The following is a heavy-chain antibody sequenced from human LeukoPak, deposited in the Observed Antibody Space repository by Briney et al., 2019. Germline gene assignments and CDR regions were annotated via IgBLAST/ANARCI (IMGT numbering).Heavy chain of an antibody. D-gene: IGHD6-6*01. CDR3: AKIAARDTEEGY. J-gene: IGHJ4*02. CDR2: INPSGDST. CDR1: GYTFTSNH. V-gene: IGHV1-46*01. Sequence: ASVKVSCKASGYTFTSNHIHWVRQAPGQGLEWMGVINPSGDSTSYAPKFQGRVTVTRDTSTSTVYMELSSLRSEDTGVYYCAKIAARDTEEGYWGQGTPVTVSS.